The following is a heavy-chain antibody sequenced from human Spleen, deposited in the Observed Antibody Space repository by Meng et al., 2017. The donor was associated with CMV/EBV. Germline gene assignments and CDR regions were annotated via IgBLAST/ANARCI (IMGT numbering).Heavy chain of an antibody. V-gene: IGHV3-9*01. D-gene: IGHD3-3*01. J-gene: IGHJ4*02. Sequence: SLKISCAASGFTFDDYAMHWVRQAPGKGLEWVSGISWNSGSIGYADSVKGRFTISRDNAKNSLYLQMNSLRAEDTALYYCAKDIGYDFWSGYGYFDYWGQGTLVTVSS. CDR3: AKDIGYDFWSGYGYFDY. CDR1: GFTFDDYA. CDR2: ISWNSGSI.